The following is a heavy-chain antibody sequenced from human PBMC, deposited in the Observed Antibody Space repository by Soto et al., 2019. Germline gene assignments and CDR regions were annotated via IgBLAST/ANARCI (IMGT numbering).Heavy chain of an antibody. V-gene: IGHV3-48*02. D-gene: IGHD3-22*01. CDR2: ISSSSATI. J-gene: IGHJ6*02. CDR1: GFTFSSYD. Sequence: GGSLSLSSAASGFTFSSYDMNLVRQAPGKGLEWISYISSSSATIYYADSVKGRFTISRDNAENSLYLQMNSLRDEDTAVYYCARPSGYYDTSGYYGTFYYYGMDVWGQGTTVTVSS. CDR3: ARPSGYYDTSGYYGTFYYYGMDV.